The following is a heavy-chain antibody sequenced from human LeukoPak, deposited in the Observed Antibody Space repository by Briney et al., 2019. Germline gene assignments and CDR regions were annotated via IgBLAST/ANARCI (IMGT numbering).Heavy chain of an antibody. CDR2: INWNNGKT. V-gene: IGHV3-20*04. J-gene: IGHJ4*02. CDR1: GFTFDDYG. Sequence: RPGGSLRLSCAASGFTFDDYGMSWVRQVPGKGLEWVAGINWNNGKTNYADSVKGRFTISRDNAKNSLYLQMNSLRDEDTALYYCARPRDLCSNSSCPSFDYWGQGTLVTVSS. D-gene: IGHD2/OR15-2a*01. CDR3: ARPRDLCSNSSCPSFDY.